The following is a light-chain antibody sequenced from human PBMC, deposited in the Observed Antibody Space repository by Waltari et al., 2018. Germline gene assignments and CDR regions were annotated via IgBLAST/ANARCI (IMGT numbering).Light chain of an antibody. J-gene: IGLJ1*01. Sequence: QSALTQPPSASGSLGQSVTISCTGTSSAVGAYDYVSWFQQHPGKAPKLIIGGVSKRPSGVPGRFSGSKSGNTASLTVSGLQSEDEADYYCSSYTGTSYVFGPGTQVTVL. V-gene: IGLV2-8*01. CDR3: SSYTGTSYV. CDR2: GVS. CDR1: SSAVGAYDY.